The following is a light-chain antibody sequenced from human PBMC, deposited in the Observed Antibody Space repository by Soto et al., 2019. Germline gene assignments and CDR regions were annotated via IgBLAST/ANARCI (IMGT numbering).Light chain of an antibody. CDR2: DVS. V-gene: IGLV2-14*01. Sequence: QSALTQPASVSGSPGQSITISCTGTSSDVGGYNYVSWCQQHPGKAPKLMIYDVSNRPSGVSNRFSGSKSGNTASQTISGLQAEDEADYYCSSYTSSSTLVVFGTGTKVTVL. CDR1: SSDVGGYNY. CDR3: SSYTSSSTLVV. J-gene: IGLJ1*01.